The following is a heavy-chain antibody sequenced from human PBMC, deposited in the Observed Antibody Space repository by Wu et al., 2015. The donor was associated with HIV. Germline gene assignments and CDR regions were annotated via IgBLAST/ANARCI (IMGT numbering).Heavy chain of an antibody. Sequence: QIHLEQSGAEVKKPGASVKLSCKCSDYTFSSFGISWVRQAPGQGLEWMGWMSAYNRNNNYAQKFQGRVTMTTDTSTKTVYMELKRLTSDDTAVYFXAREGRVPKVLFHFDDWGQGTLVTVSS. J-gene: IGHJ4*02. D-gene: IGHD2/OR15-2a*01. V-gene: IGHV1-18*01. CDR3: AREGRVPKVLFHFDD. CDR2: MSAYNRNN. CDR1: DYTFSSFG.